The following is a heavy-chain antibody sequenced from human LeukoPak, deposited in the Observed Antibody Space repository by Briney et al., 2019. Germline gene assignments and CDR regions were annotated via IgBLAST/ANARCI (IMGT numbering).Heavy chain of an antibody. Sequence: GGSLRLSCAASGFTFSSYGMHWVRQAPGKGLEWVAVISYDGSNKYYADSVKGRFTISRDISKNTLYLQMNSLRAEDTAVYYCARDRANIVVVSASEYWGQGTLVTVSS. J-gene: IGHJ4*02. D-gene: IGHD2-21*01. V-gene: IGHV3-30*03. CDR3: ARDRANIVVVSASEY. CDR1: GFTFSSYG. CDR2: ISYDGSNK.